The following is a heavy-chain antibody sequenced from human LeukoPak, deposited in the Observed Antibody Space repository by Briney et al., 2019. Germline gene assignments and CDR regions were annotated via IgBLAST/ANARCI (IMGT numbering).Heavy chain of an antibody. D-gene: IGHD1-26*01. Sequence: EASVKVSCKASGYTFTSYDINWVRQAPGQGLEWMGWMNTNTGKTAYAQKFQGRVTFTRTTSISTVYMELTSLTSEDTAVYYCASISGSYWDNFDYWGQGTLVTVSS. CDR3: ASISGSYWDNFDY. V-gene: IGHV1-8*02. CDR2: MNTNTGKT. J-gene: IGHJ4*02. CDR1: GYTFTSYD.